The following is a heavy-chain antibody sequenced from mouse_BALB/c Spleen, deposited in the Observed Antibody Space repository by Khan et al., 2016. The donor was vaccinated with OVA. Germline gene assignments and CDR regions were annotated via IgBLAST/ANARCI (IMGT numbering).Heavy chain of an antibody. V-gene: IGHV14-3*02. J-gene: IGHJ3*01. CDR1: GFNIKDTY. Sequence: EVKLKQSGAELVKPGASVKLSCTASGFNIKDTYMHWVKQRPEQGLEWIGRIDPASGNIKYDPKFQGKATITAATSSNTAYLQLSSLTSEDTAVYYCVSPNWFAYWGQGTLVTVSA. CDR2: IDPASGNI. CDR3: VSPNWFAY.